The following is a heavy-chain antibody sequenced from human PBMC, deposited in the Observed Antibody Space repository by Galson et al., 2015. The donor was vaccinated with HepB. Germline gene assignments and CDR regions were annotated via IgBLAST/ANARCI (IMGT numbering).Heavy chain of an antibody. CDR3: ARVVYSVYDDYYDY. Sequence: SLRLSCAASGFTFSSYSMNWVRQAPGKGLEWVSYISSSSSTIYYADSVKGRFTISRDNAKNSLYLQMNSLRDEDTAVYYCARVVYSVYDDYYDYWGQGALVTVSS. V-gene: IGHV3-48*02. D-gene: IGHD5/OR15-5a*01. J-gene: IGHJ4*02. CDR2: ISSSSSTI. CDR1: GFTFSSYS.